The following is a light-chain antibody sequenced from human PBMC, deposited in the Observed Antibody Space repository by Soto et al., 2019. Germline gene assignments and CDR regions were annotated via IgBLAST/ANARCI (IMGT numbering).Light chain of an antibody. CDR1: QSVRSNY. Sequence: ETVLTQSPGTVSLYPGERATLSCRTSQSVRSNYLAWYQQKPGQAPRLVFYGVFNRATSIPDRFSGSGSGIAFTLTISGLEHEDSAVYYYQYYHSSPQTFGHGTKLEI. J-gene: IGKJ2*01. CDR2: GVF. CDR3: QYYHSSPQT. V-gene: IGKV3-20*01.